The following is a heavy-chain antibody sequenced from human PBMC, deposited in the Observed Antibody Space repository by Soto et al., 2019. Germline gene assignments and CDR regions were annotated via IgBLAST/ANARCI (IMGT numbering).Heavy chain of an antibody. Sequence: QIQLQESGPRLVKPPETLSLSCTVSGGSVNSGNYYWGWIRHTPGKGLQWIGYIYQSGSTRYNPTLTSRVTISLDTSKNQCSLKVTSVAPADTAVYYCASGTLYNPYGMDVWGQGTTVTVSS. CDR3: ASGTLYNPYGMDV. D-gene: IGHD1-1*01. CDR2: IYQSGST. CDR1: GGSVNSGNYY. J-gene: IGHJ6*02. V-gene: IGHV4-61*01.